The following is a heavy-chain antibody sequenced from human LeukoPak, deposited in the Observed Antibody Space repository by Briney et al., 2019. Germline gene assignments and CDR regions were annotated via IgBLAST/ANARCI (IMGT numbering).Heavy chain of an antibody. CDR1: GFTFSSFG. V-gene: IGHV3-33*01. CDR3: ARDQGLGGDTGYDEYFDY. CDR2: IWYDGSNK. J-gene: IGHJ4*02. D-gene: IGHD5-12*01. Sequence: GGSLRLSCAASGFTFSSFGMHWVRQAPGKGLEWVAVIWYDGSNKYYADSVKGRFTISRDNSKNTLYLQMNGLRAEDTAVYYCARDQGLGGDTGYDEYFDYWGQGTLVTVSS.